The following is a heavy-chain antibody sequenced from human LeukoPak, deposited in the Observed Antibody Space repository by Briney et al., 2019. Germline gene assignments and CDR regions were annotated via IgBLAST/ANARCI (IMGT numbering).Heavy chain of an antibody. Sequence: PSETLSLTCTVSGDSISSSNSYWGWLRQPPGKGLEWIGSMWFGATTSYDPSLKSRVTISIDPSKNQFPLKLSSVTAADTALYYCARGRRGSYFQDYWGQGTLVTVSS. D-gene: IGHD1-26*01. CDR3: ARGRRGSYFQDY. J-gene: IGHJ4*02. CDR2: MWFGATT. V-gene: IGHV4-39*06. CDR1: GDSISSSNSY.